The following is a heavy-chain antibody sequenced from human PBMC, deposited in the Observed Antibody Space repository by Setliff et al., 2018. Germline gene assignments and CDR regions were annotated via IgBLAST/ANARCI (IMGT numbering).Heavy chain of an antibody. D-gene: IGHD1-1*01. CDR3: ARDMGQPYYFES. CDR1: GYSISSGYC. CDR2: IYYTGST. Sequence: PSETLSLTCDVSGYSISSGYCWGWIRQPPGKGLEWIGSIYYTGSTYYNPSLKSRVTMSVDTSKRQFSLKLGSATAADTAVYYCARDMGQPYYFESWGLGTLVTVSS. J-gene: IGHJ4*02. V-gene: IGHV4-38-2*02.